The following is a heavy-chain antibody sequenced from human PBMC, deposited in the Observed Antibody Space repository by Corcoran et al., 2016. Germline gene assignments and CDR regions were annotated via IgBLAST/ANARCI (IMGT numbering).Heavy chain of an antibody. J-gene: IGHJ4*02. V-gene: IGHV1-69*01. D-gene: IGHD5-18*01. CDR3: ARGGTAMAKVGPPFDY. Sequence: QVQLVQSGAEGKKPGSSVKVSCKASGGTFSSYAISWVRLAPGQGLEWMGGIIPIFGTSNYAQKFQGRVTITADESTGTAYMELSSLRSEDTAGYYCARGGTAMAKVGPPFDYWGQGTLVTVSS. CDR2: IIPIFGTS. CDR1: GGTFSSYA.